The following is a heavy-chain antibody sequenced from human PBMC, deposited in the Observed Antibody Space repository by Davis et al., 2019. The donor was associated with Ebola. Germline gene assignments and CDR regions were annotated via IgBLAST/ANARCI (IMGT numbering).Heavy chain of an antibody. CDR1: GFTFSSYA. CDR2: ISGSGGST. CDR3: AKGGSSGYDYDWFDP. V-gene: IGHV3-23*01. J-gene: IGHJ5*02. D-gene: IGHD5-12*01. Sequence: GESLKISCAASGFTFSSYAMSWVRQAPGKGLEWVSAISGSGGSTYYADSVKGRFTISRDNSKNTLYLQMNSLRVEDTAVYYCAKGGSSGYDYDWFDPWGQGTLVTVSS.